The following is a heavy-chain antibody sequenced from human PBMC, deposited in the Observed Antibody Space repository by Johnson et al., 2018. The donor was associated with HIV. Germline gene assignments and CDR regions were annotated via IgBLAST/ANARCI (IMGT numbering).Heavy chain of an antibody. CDR3: ARGSRYTYDNDDVYLLQAFDV. CDR1: GFTFSSYG. Sequence: QLVESGGGVVQPGRSLRLSCAASGFTFSSYGMHWVRQAPGKGLEWVAVISYDGSDKYYADSVKGRFTISRDNSKNTLYLQMNSLRIEDTAVYYCARGSRYTYDNDDVYLLQAFDVWGQGTVVTVSS. V-gene: IGHV3-30*03. D-gene: IGHD3-16*01. CDR2: ISYDGSDK. J-gene: IGHJ3*01.